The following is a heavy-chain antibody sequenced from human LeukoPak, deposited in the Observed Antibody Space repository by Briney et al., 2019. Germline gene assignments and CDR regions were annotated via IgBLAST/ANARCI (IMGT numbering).Heavy chain of an antibody. J-gene: IGHJ4*02. Sequence: EASVKVSCKASGYTFTGYYMHWVRQAPGQGLEWMGWINPNSGGTNYAQKFQGWVTMTRDTSISTAYMELSRLRSDDTAVYYCARDTYGSGSPYGFDYWGQGTLVTVSS. CDR1: GYTFTGYY. CDR3: ARDTYGSGSPYGFDY. D-gene: IGHD3-10*01. V-gene: IGHV1-2*04. CDR2: INPNSGGT.